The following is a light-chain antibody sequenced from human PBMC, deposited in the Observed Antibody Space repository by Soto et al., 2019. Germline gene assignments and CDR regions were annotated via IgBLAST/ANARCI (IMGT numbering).Light chain of an antibody. CDR1: QTISNTF. Sequence: IVFAQAPGTLSLSPGARDTLSCRASQTISNTFLAWYQQRPGQAPRLLIYGASGRAAGIPDRFSGSGSGTDFTLSISRLEPEDFAVYYCQQYGVSPTFGGGTKVDI. J-gene: IGKJ4*01. V-gene: IGKV3-20*01. CDR2: GAS. CDR3: QQYGVSPT.